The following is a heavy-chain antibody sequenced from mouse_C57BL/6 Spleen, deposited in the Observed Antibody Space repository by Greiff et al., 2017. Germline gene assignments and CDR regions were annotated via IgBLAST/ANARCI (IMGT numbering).Heavy chain of an antibody. CDR3: ASNYPYYFDY. V-gene: IGHV5-17*01. D-gene: IGHD2-1*01. CDR2: FSSGSSTI. Sequence: EVQLVASGGGLVKPGGSLKLSCAASGFTFSDYGMHWVRQAPEKGLEWVAYFSSGSSTIYYADTVKGRFTISRDNAKNTLFLQMTSLRSEDTAMYYCASNYPYYFDYWGQGTTLTVSS. CDR1: GFTFSDYG. J-gene: IGHJ2*01.